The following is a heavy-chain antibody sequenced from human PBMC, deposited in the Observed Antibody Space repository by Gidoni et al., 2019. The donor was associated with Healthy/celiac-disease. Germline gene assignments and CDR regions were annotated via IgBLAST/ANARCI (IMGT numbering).Heavy chain of an antibody. CDR1: GYTFTSYA. CDR3: ARDPFTEYCSSTSCYGPLFDY. V-gene: IGHV1-3*01. CDR2: NNAGNGNT. Sequence: QVQLVQSGAEVKKPGASVKVSCKASGYTFTSYAMHWVRQAPGQRLEWMGWNNAGNGNTKYSQKFQGRVTITRDTSASTAYMELSSLRSEDTAVYYCARDPFTEYCSSTSCYGPLFDYWGQGTLVTVSS. D-gene: IGHD2-2*01. J-gene: IGHJ4*02.